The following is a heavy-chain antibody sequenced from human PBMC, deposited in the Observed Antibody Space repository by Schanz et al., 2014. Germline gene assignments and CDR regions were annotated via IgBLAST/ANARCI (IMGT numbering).Heavy chain of an antibody. J-gene: IGHJ4*02. Sequence: VQLVESGGGVVQPGGSLKLSCVASGFTFKNYGIHWVRQAQGKGLEWLTIIPVDANNKYYADSVKVRFTISRDNSKNTVYLQMNSLRTEDTAVYYCARDGYRNGRPFDHWGQGTRVTVSA. D-gene: IGHD5-18*01. CDR2: IPVDANNK. CDR3: ARDGYRNGRPFDH. CDR1: GFTFKNYG. V-gene: IGHV3-30*02.